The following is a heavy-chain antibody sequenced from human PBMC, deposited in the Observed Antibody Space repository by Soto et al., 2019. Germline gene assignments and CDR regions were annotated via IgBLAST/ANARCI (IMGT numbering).Heavy chain of an antibody. CDR2: IKQDGSEK. Sequence: SLRLSCAASGFTFSSYWMSWVRQAPGKGLEWVANIKQDGSEKYYVDSVKGRFTISRDNAKNSLYLQMNSLRAEDTAVYYCARETVYYYDLSYFDYWGQGTLVTVSS. CDR3: ARETVYYYDLSYFDY. J-gene: IGHJ4*02. V-gene: IGHV3-7*01. CDR1: GFTFSSYW. D-gene: IGHD3-22*01.